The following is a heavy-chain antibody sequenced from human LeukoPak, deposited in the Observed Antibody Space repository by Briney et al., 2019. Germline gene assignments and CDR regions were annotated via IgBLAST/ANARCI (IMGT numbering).Heavy chain of an antibody. V-gene: IGHV4-39*01. CDR1: GGSISSNNYY. CDR3: ARRKYQTAADY. D-gene: IGHD2-2*01. Sequence: SETLYPTCTVSGGSISSNNYYWGWIRQPPGKGLEWIGSIYYSGSTYYNPSLKSRVTISVDTSKNQFSLKLSSVTAADTAVYYCARRKYQTAADYWGQGTLVTVSS. CDR2: IYYSGST. J-gene: IGHJ4*02.